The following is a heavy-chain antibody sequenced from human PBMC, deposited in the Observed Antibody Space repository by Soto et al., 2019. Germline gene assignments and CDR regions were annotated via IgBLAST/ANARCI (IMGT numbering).Heavy chain of an antibody. Sequence: SETLSLTCTVSGGSISSSSYYWGWIRQPPGKGLEWIGSIYYSGSTYYNPSLKSRVTISVDTSKNQFSLKLSSVTAADTAVYYCARLGSSTKRIDYWGQGTLVTXSS. D-gene: IGHD1-26*01. CDR3: ARLGSSTKRIDY. CDR1: GGSISSSSYY. J-gene: IGHJ4*02. CDR2: IYYSGST. V-gene: IGHV4-39*01.